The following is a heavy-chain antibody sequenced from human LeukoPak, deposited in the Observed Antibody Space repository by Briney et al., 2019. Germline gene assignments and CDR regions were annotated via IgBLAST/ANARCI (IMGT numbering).Heavy chain of an antibody. CDR2: IYTSGST. CDR1: GGSISSYY. J-gene: IGHJ5*02. V-gene: IGHV4-4*07. D-gene: IGHD2-2*02. CDR3: ARDLHCSSTSCYKSVWFDP. Sequence: SETLSLTCTVSGGSISSYYWSWIRQPAGKGLEWIGRIYTSGSTNYNPSLKCRVTMSVDTSKNQFSLKLSSVTAADTAVYYCARDLHCSSTSCYKSVWFDPWGQGTLVTVSS.